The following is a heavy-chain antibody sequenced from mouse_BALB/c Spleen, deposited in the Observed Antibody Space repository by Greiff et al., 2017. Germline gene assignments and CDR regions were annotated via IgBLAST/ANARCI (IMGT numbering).Heavy chain of an antibody. V-gene: IGHV5-6-4*01. CDR2: ISSGGSYT. CDR1: GFTFSSYT. CDR3: TRDPLNYGSKAWFAY. D-gene: IGHD1-1*01. Sequence: EVKVEESGGGLVKPGGSLKLSCAASGFTFSSYTMSWVRQTPEKRLEWVATISSGGSYTYYPDSVKGRFTISRDNAKNTLYLQMSSLKSEDTAMYYCTRDPLNYGSKAWFAYWGQGTLVTVSA. J-gene: IGHJ3*01.